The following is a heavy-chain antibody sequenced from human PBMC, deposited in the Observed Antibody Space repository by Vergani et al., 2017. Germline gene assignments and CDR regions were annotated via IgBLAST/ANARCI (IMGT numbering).Heavy chain of an antibody. CDR2: VRADGSTK. Sequence: QVQLVESGGAVVQPGGSLILSCTASGFTFRYYGMHWVRPAPGKGLEWVAFVRADGSTKYYADSVKGRFTISRDNSKNTLYLQMNTLRAEDTALYCFVKVDRTSWGLFDYWGQGTLVTVSS. D-gene: IGHD2-2*01. V-gene: IGHV3-30*02. J-gene: IGHJ4*02. CDR3: VKVDRTSWGLFDY. CDR1: GFTFRYYG.